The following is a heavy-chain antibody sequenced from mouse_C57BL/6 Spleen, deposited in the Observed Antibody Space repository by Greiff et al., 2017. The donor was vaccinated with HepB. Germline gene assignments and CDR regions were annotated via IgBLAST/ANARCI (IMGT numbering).Heavy chain of an antibody. D-gene: IGHD4-1*01. CDR3: ARRETGYWYFEV. J-gene: IGHJ1*03. CDR1: GYTFTSYW. CDR2: IYPSDSET. V-gene: IGHV1-61*01. Sequence: QVQLQQPGAELVRPGSSVKLSCKASGYTFTSYWMDWVKQRPGQGLEWIGNIYPSDSETHYNQKFKDKATLTVDKSSSTAYMQLSSLTSEDSAVYYCARRETGYWYFEVWGTGTTVTVSS.